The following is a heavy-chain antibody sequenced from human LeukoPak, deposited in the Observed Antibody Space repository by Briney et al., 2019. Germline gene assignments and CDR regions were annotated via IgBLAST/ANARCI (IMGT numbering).Heavy chain of an antibody. CDR2: IYTSGST. CDR3: ARGVYLGNGYYFDY. D-gene: IGHD2-8*01. CDR1: GGSISSYY. V-gene: IGHV4-4*07. J-gene: IGHJ4*02. Sequence: SETLSLTCTVSGGSISSYYWNWIRQPAGKGLEWIGHIYTSGSTNYNSSLKSRVTMSVDTSKNQFSVELNSVIAADTAMYYCARGVYLGNGYYFDYWGQGTLVTVSS.